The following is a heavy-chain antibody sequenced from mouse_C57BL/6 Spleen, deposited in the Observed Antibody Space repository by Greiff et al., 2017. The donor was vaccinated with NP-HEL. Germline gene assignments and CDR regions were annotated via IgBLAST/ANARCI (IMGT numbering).Heavy chain of an antibody. Sequence: QVQLKQPGAELVRPGSSVKLSCKASGYTFTSYWMHWVKQRPIQGLEWIGNIDPSDSETHYNQKFKDKATLTVDKSSSTAYMQLSSLTSEDSAVYYCARLYDYDYFDYWGQGTTLTVSS. J-gene: IGHJ2*01. D-gene: IGHD2-4*01. V-gene: IGHV1-52*01. CDR3: ARLYDYDYFDY. CDR1: GYTFTSYW. CDR2: IDPSDSET.